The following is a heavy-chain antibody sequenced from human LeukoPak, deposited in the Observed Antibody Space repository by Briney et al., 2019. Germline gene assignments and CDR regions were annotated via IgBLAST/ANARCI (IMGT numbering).Heavy chain of an antibody. V-gene: IGHV4-39*02. CDR1: GGPISRSPYY. Sequence: SETLSLTCTVSGGPISRSPYYWGWIRQPPGKGLEWIGSIYYSGSTYYNPSVKSRVTISVDTSKNQFSLKLSSVTAADTAVYYCARDLATMVTFSFGYWGQGTLVTVSS. CDR2: IYYSGST. D-gene: IGHD5-18*01. CDR3: ARDLATMVTFSFGY. J-gene: IGHJ4*02.